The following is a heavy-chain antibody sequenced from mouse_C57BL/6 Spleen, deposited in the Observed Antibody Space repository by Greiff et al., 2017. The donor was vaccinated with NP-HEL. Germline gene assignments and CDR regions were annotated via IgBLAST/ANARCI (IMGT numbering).Heavy chain of an antibody. J-gene: IGHJ2*01. CDR1: GYTFTDYE. D-gene: IGHD4-1*01. Sequence: QVQLQQSGAELVRPGASVTLSCKASGYTFTDYEMHWVKQTPVHGLEWIGAIDPETGGTAYNQKFKGKAILTADKSSSTAYMELRSLTSEDSAVYYCTRGRRGLGPYFDYWGQGTTLTVSS. CDR3: TRGRRGLGPYFDY. V-gene: IGHV1-15*01. CDR2: IDPETGGT.